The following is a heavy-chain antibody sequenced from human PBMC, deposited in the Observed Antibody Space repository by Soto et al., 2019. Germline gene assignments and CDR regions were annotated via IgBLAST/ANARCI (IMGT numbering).Heavy chain of an antibody. CDR3: ARERISRWLQKGGWFDP. J-gene: IGHJ5*02. CDR2: IYYSGST. D-gene: IGHD5-12*01. CDR1: GGSISSYY. V-gene: IGHV4-59*01. Sequence: PSETLSLTCTVSGGSISSYYWSWIRQPPGKGLEWIGYIYYSGSTNYNPSLKSRVTISVDTSKNQFSLKLSSVTAADTAVYYCARERISRWLQKGGWFDPWGQGTLVTVSS.